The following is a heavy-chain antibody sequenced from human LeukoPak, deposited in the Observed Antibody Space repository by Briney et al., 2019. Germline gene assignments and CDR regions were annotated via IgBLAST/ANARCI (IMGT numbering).Heavy chain of an antibody. D-gene: IGHD3-10*01. J-gene: IGHJ4*02. CDR2: ISVSGGST. CDR3: AKKVTGSYNLPLVY. V-gene: IGHV3-23*01. Sequence: PGGSLRLSCAASRFTCSSYAMSKVRQAPGKGLEWVSAISVSGGSTYYADSVTSRFTISRDNSKNTLYLHMNSLTAEDTAVYSCAKKVTGSYNLPLVYWGQGTLVTVSS. CDR1: RFTCSSYA.